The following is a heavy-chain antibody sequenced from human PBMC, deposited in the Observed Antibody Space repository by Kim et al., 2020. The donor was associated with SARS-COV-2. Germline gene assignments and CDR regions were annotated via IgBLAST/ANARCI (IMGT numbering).Heavy chain of an antibody. D-gene: IGHD6-19*01. CDR1: GFTFSNYW. J-gene: IGHJ4*02. CDR3: ARDLATAGSAASPVDYDY. CDR2: INSDGSAT. V-gene: IGHV3-74*01. Sequence: GGSLRLSCAASGFTFSNYWMYWVRQGPGKGLVWVSYINSDGSATNYADSVKGRFTISRDNAKNTLYLQMNSLRAEDTAVYYCARDLATAGSAASPVDYDYWGQGTLVTVSS.